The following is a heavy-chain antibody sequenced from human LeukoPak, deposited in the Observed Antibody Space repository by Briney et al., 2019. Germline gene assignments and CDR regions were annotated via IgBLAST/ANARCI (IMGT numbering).Heavy chain of an antibody. J-gene: IGHJ4*01. Sequence: GGSLRLSCATSGFTFSSYAMSWVRQAPGKGLEWVSTITGSGDSTFYADSVKGRFTISRDNSKNTLYVQVNGLRVEDTAVYYCVSGGDYHVRLCTYWGQGTLVTVSS. CDR1: GFTFSSYA. CDR2: ITGSGDST. V-gene: IGHV3-23*01. D-gene: IGHD4-17*01. CDR3: VSGGDYHVRLCTY.